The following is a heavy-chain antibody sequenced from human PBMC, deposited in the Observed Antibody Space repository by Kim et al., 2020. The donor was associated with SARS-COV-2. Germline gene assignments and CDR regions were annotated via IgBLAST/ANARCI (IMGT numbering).Heavy chain of an antibody. V-gene: IGHV3-23*01. D-gene: IGHD5-18*01. Sequence: GGSLRLSCAASGFTFSSYAMSWVRQAPGKGLEWVSAISGSGGSTYYADSVKGRFTISRDNSTNTLYLQMNSLRAEDTAVYYCAKGFMGYPTYFDYWGQGTLVTVSS. CDR1: GFTFSSYA. J-gene: IGHJ4*02. CDR2: ISGSGGST. CDR3: AKGFMGYPTYFDY.